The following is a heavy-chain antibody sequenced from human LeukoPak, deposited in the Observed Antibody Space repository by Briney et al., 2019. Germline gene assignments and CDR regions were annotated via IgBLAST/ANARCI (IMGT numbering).Heavy chain of an antibody. V-gene: IGHV4-59*01. CDR1: GGSISSYY. D-gene: IGHD3-3*01. J-gene: IGHJ4*02. CDR2: IYYSGST. CDR3: ARSSAGVVIIPKV. Sequence: SETLSLTCTVSGGSISSYYWSWIRQPPGKGLEWIGYIYYSGSTNYNPSLKCRVTISVDTSKNQFSLKLSSVTAADTAVYYCARSSAGVVIIPKVWGQGTLVTVSS.